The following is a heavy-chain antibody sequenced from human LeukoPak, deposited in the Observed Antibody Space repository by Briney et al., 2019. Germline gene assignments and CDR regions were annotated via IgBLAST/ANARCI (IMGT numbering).Heavy chain of an antibody. D-gene: IGHD3-22*01. V-gene: IGHV4-34*01. Sequence: SETLSLTCAVYGGSFSDYYWSWIRQPPGKRLEWIGEINHSGSTNYNPSLKSRVTISVDTSKNQFSLKLASVTAADTAVYYCASSGAYYYDSSGYRAAFDIWGQGTMVTVSS. CDR3: ASSGAYYYDSSGYRAAFDI. CDR1: GGSFSDYY. J-gene: IGHJ3*02. CDR2: INHSGST.